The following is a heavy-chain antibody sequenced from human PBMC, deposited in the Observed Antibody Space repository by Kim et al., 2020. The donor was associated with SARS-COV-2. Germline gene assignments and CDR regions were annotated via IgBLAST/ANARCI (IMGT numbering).Heavy chain of an antibody. D-gene: IGHD3-3*01. J-gene: IGHJ4*02. CDR3: AKGGWSLDV. CDR2: GTP. V-gene: IGHV4-61*02. Sequence: GTPRNHAPLPGRVTISVDTSGNQLSLKLSSVTVADTAVYYCAKGGWSLDVWGQGILVTVSS.